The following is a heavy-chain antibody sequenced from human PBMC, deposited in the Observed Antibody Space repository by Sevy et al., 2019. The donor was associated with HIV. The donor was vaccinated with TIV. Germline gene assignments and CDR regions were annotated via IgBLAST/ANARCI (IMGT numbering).Heavy chain of an antibody. J-gene: IGHJ6*02. CDR3: AGAAPAYFYAMDV. CDR1: GDSVSSGGYY. D-gene: IGHD3-10*01. CDR2: HFYSRST. Sequence: SETLPLTCSVSGDSVSSGGYYWSWIRQPPGKGLEWIGYHFYSRSTTYNPSLKSRVTISVDTSKNQFSLKLTSVTAADTAVYFCAGAAPAYFYAMDVWGQGTTVTVSS. V-gene: IGHV4-61*08.